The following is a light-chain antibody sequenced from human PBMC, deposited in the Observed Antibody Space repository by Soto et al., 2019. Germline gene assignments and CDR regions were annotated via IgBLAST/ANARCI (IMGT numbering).Light chain of an antibody. V-gene: IGKV3-15*01. CDR2: GAS. CDR1: QSVSSN. CDR3: QQYNNWPPPT. J-gene: IGKJ4*01. Sequence: EIVMTQSPATLSVSPGERATLSCGASQSVSSNLAWYQQKPGQAPRLLIYGASTRATGIPARFSGSGSGTEFTLTISSLQSEDFAVYYCQQYNNWPPPTFGGGTKVEIK.